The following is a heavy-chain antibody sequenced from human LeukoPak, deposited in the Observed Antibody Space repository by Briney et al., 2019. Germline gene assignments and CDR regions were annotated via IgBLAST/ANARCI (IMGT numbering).Heavy chain of an antibody. V-gene: IGHV3-21*01. J-gene: IGHJ1*01. Sequence: GGSLKLSCAASEFTFSSYSMNWVRQAPDKGLEWVASISSGNNYIYYADSVKGRFTISRDNGKDSLYLQMNSLRAEDTAVYYCVREYSGWLAAAGAWGQGTLVTVSS. CDR2: ISSGNNYI. D-gene: IGHD6-13*01. CDR1: EFTFSSYS. CDR3: VREYSGWLAAAGA.